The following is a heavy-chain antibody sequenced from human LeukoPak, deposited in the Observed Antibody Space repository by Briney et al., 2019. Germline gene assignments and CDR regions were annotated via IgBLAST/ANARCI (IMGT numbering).Heavy chain of an antibody. CDR2: ISSSSSTI. Sequence: GGSLRLSCAASGFTFSSYSMNWVRQAPGKGLEWVSYISSSSSTIYYADSVKGRFTISRDNAKNSLYLQMNSLRAEDTAVYYCARVTTYYDFWSGYYDYWGQGTLVTVSS. CDR3: ARVTTYYDFWSGYYDY. CDR1: GFTFSSYS. J-gene: IGHJ4*02. D-gene: IGHD3-3*01. V-gene: IGHV3-48*01.